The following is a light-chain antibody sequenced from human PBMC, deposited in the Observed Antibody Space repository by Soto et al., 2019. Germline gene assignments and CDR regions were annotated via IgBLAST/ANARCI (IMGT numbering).Light chain of an antibody. J-gene: IGLJ2*01. V-gene: IGLV2-14*01. CDR1: SSDVGGYNY. CDR2: DVS. Sequence: QSALTQPASVSGSPGQSITISCTGTSSDVGGYNYVSWYQQHPGKAPKLMIYDVSNRPSGVSNPFSGSKSGNTASLTISGLQAEDEADYYCSSYTSSSTLGVFGGGTTVTVL. CDR3: SSYTSSSTLGV.